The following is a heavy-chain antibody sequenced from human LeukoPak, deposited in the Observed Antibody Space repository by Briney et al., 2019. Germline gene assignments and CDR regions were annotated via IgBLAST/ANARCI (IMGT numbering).Heavy chain of an antibody. CDR2: IYSGGST. Sequence: GGSLRLSCAASGFTVSSDYMSWVRQAPGKGLEWVAVIYSGGSTYYADSVKGRFTISRDKSKNTVYLQMNSLRFEDTAMYYCARNWFDPWGQGTLVTVSS. J-gene: IGHJ5*02. CDR1: GFTVSSDY. V-gene: IGHV3-53*05. CDR3: ARNWFDP.